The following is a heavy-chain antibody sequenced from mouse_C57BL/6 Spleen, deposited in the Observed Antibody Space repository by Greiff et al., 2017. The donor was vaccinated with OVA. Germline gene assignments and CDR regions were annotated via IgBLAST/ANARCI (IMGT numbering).Heavy chain of an antibody. CDR3: AREDLEGAMDY. J-gene: IGHJ4*01. CDR2: ISDGGSYT. V-gene: IGHV5-4*01. Sequence: EVQLVESGGGLVKPGGSLKLPCAASGFTFSSYAMSWVRQTPEKRLEWVATISDGGSYTYYPDNVKGRFTISRDNAKNNLYLQMSHLKSEDTAMYYCAREDLEGAMDYWGQGTSVTVSS. CDR1: GFTFSSYA.